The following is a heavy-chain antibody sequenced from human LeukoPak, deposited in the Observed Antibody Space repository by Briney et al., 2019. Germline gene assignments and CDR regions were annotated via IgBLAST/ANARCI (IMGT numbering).Heavy chain of an antibody. CDR2: INPNRGGT. D-gene: IGHD5-24*01. V-gene: IGHV1-2*02. CDR3: ARESRDGYSDAFDI. J-gene: IGHJ3*02. Sequence: SVKVSCKASGYTFTGYYMHWVRQAPGQGLEWMGWINPNRGGTNYAQKFQGRVTMTRDTSISTAYMELSRLRSDDTAVYYCARESRDGYSDAFDIWGQGTMVTVSS. CDR1: GYTFTGYY.